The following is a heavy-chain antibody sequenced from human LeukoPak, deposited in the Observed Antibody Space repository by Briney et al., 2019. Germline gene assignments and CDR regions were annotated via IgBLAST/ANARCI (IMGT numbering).Heavy chain of an antibody. D-gene: IGHD2-2*01. V-gene: IGHV3-30-3*01. CDR3: ARERDIVVVPAAFYGMDV. CDR2: ISYDGSNK. Sequence: GSLRLSCAASGFTFSSYAMHWVRQAPGKGLEWVAVISYDGSNKYYADSVKGRFTISRDNSKNTLYLQMNSLRAEDTAVYYCARERDIVVVPAAFYGMDVWGQGTTVTVSS. CDR1: GFTFSSYA. J-gene: IGHJ6*02.